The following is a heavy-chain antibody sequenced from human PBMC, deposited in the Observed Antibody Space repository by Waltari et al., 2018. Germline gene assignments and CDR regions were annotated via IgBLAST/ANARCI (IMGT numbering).Heavy chain of an antibody. CDR1: GYTFRNYG. Sequence: QVQLVQSGAEVRKPGASVTVSCKASGYTFRNYGLAWVRQAPGQGLEWMGWIRGYDGDTKYAREFEGRLTVTTDTSTNTAHMELRSLRSDDTAVYYCARLYDASAYYNTYLDPWGQGALVTVSS. V-gene: IGHV1-18*01. CDR3: ARLYDASAYYNTYLDP. J-gene: IGHJ5*02. D-gene: IGHD3-22*01. CDR2: IRGYDGDT.